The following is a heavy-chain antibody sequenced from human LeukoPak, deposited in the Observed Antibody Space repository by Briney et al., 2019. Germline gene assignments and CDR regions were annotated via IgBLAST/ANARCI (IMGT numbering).Heavy chain of an antibody. V-gene: IGHV4-39*07. D-gene: IGHD5-24*01. J-gene: IGHJ5*02. CDR3: ARDIGSQMATISDWFDP. Sequence: PSETLSLTCTVSGGSISSSSYYWGWIRQSPGKGLEWIGSVYYNGDTYYNPSLKSRVTISVDTSKNQFSLKLRSVTAADTAVYYCARDIGSQMATISDWFDPWSQGTLVTVSS. CDR1: GGSISSSSYY. CDR2: VYYNGDT.